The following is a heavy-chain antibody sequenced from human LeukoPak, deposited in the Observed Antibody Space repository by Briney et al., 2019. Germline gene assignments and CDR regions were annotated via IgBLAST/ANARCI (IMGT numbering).Heavy chain of an antibody. CDR3: ASRGPFYYYMDV. J-gene: IGHJ6*03. CDR1: GGSISSYY. Sequence: SETLSLTCTVSGGSISSYYWSWIRQPPGKGLEWIGYIYYSGSTNYNPSLKSRVTISVDTSKNQFSLKLSSVTAADTAVYYCASRGPFYYYMDVWGEGTTVTVSS. D-gene: IGHD3-10*01. V-gene: IGHV4-59*01. CDR2: IYYSGST.